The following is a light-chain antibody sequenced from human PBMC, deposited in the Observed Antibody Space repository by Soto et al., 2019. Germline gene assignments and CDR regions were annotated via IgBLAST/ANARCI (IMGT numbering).Light chain of an antibody. CDR3: QQYNSYSWT. CDR2: AAS. J-gene: IGKJ1*01. Sequence: AIRMTQSPSAFSASTGDRVTITCRASQGISSYLAWYQQKPGKAPKLLIYAASTLQSGVQSRFSGSGSGTEFTLTISSLQPDDFATYYCQQYNSYSWTFGQGNKVDI. CDR1: QGISSY. V-gene: IGKV1-8*01.